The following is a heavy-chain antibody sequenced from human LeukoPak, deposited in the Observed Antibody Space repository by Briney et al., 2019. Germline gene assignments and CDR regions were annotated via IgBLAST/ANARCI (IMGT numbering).Heavy chain of an antibody. CDR3: ASQLSYSSSWYSFDY. V-gene: IGHV1-46*01. CDR1: GYTFTSYY. J-gene: IGHJ4*02. D-gene: IGHD6-13*01. CDR2: INPSGGST. Sequence: ASVKVSCKAAGYTFTSYYMHWVRQAPGQGLEWMGIINPSGGSTSYAQKFQGRVTMTRDTSTSTVYMELSSLRSEDTAVYYCASQLSYSSSWYSFDYWGQGTLVTVSS.